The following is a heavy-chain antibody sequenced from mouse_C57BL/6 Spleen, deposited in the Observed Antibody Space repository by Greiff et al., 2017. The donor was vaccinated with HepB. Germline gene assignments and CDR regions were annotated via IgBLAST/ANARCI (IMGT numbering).Heavy chain of an antibody. CDR3: ARREYYGSPFDY. J-gene: IGHJ2*01. D-gene: IGHD1-1*01. CDR2: IYPGDGDT. V-gene: IGHV1-82*01. Sequence: QVQLKQSGPELVKPGASVKISCKASGYAFSSSWMNWVKQRPGKGLEWIGRIYPGDGDTNYNGKFKGKATLTADKSSSTAYMQLSSLTSEDSAVYFCARREYYGSPFDYWGQGTTLTVSS. CDR1: GYAFSSSW.